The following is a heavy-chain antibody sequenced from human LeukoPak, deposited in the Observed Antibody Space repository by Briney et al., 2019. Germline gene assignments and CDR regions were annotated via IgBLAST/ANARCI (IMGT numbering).Heavy chain of an antibody. CDR3: ARVGYCGGDCPASFDY. Sequence: SETLSLTCTVSGDSISGYYWTWIRQPPGKGLEWIGDIYYSGSINYNPSLKSRITISVDTSRNQFSLKLNSVTAADTAVYYCARVGYCGGDCPASFDYWGQGILVTVSS. D-gene: IGHD2-21*02. V-gene: IGHV4-59*12. J-gene: IGHJ4*02. CDR1: GDSISGYY. CDR2: IYYSGSI.